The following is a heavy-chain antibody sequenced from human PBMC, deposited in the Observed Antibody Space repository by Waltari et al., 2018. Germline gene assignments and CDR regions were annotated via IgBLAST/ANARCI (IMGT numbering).Heavy chain of an antibody. CDR2: IYYSGST. Sequence: QVQLQESGPGLVKPSETLSLTCTVSGGSFSTYYWSWIRQPPGKGLEWIGYIYYSGSTNYNPSLKSRVTISVDTSQNQFSLTLTSVTAADSAMYYGARDVTNYYGSGSHFGMDVWGQGTTVTVSS. CDR3: ARDVTNYYGSGSHFGMDV. V-gene: IGHV4-59*01. D-gene: IGHD3-10*01. J-gene: IGHJ6*02. CDR1: GGSFSTYY.